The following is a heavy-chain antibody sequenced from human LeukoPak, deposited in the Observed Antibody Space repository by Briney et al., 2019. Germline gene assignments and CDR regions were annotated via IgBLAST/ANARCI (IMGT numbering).Heavy chain of an antibody. CDR1: GGSISSGDYY. CDR2: INHSGST. V-gene: IGHV4-30-4*01. J-gene: IGHJ4*02. Sequence: PSETLSLTCTVSGGSISSGDYYWSWIRQPPGKGLEWIGEINHSGSTNYNPSLKSRVTISVDTSKNQFSLKLSSVTAADTAVYYCARRSGGLDYWGQGTLVTVSS. D-gene: IGHD3-10*01. CDR3: ARRSGGLDY.